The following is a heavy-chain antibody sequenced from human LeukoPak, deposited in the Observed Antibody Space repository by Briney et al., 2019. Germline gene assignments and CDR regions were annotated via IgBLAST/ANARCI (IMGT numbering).Heavy chain of an antibody. CDR2: IYGGGST. CDR3: ARIAGGGTVITH. V-gene: IGHV3-53*01. Sequence: GGSLRPSCAASGFTVSSNYMSWVRQAPGKGLEWVSLIYGGGSTYYADSVKGRFSISRDNSKNALYLQMSSLRVEDTAVYYCARIAGGGTVITHWGQGTLVTVSS. CDR1: GFTVSSNY. J-gene: IGHJ4*02. D-gene: IGHD4-23*01.